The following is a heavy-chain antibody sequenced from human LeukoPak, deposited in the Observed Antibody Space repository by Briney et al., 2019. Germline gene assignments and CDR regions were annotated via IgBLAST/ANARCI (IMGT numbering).Heavy chain of an antibody. Sequence: GSLRLSCTASGFTSGFSFSTYAMSWVRQAPGKGREGVSTISSSGGSTYYADSVKGRFTISRDNSKSTLYLQMDTLRADDTAVYYCAKDGWYYDSSGLGAFDVWGQGTMVTVSS. D-gene: IGHD3-22*01. CDR2: ISSSGGST. J-gene: IGHJ3*01. CDR3: AKDGWYYDSSGLGAFDV. V-gene: IGHV3-23*01. CDR1: GFSFSTYA.